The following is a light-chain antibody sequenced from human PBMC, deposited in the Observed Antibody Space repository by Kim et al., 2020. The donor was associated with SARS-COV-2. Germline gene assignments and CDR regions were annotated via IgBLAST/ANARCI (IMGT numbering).Light chain of an antibody. CDR2: EDN. CDR3: QSYDSSNHVV. CDR1: SGSIASNY. J-gene: IGLJ2*01. Sequence: KTVTMPCTRSSGSIASNYVQWYQQRPGSAPTTVIYEDNQRPSGVPDRFSGSIDSSSNSASLTISGLKTEDEADYYCQSYDSSNHVVFGGGTQLTVL. V-gene: IGLV6-57*03.